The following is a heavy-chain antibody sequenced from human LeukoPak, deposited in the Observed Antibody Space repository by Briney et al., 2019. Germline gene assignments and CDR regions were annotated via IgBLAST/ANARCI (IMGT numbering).Heavy chain of an antibody. CDR1: GGSFSGYY. CDR3: ARGSVGSGWAFDY. D-gene: IGHD6-19*01. V-gene: IGHV4-34*01. Sequence: SETLSLTCAVYGGSFSGYYWSWIRQPPGKGLDWIGEINHSGSTNYNPSLKSRVTISVDTSKNQFSLKLSSVTAADTAVYYCARGSVGSGWAFDYWGQGTLVTVSS. J-gene: IGHJ4*02. CDR2: INHSGST.